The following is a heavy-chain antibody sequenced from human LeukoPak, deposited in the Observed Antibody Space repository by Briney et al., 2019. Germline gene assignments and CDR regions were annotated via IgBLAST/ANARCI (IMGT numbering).Heavy chain of an antibody. J-gene: IGHJ6*02. Sequence: GESLKISCKGSGYSFTSYWIGWVRQMPGKGLEWMGIIYPGDSDTRYSPSFQGQVTISADKSISTAYLQWSSLKASDTAMYYCVRSGQLQWFGDPRRPYYYGVDVWGQGTTVTVSS. CDR1: GYSFTSYW. D-gene: IGHD3-10*01. CDR2: IYPGDSDT. CDR3: VRSGQLQWFGDPRRPYYYGVDV. V-gene: IGHV5-51*01.